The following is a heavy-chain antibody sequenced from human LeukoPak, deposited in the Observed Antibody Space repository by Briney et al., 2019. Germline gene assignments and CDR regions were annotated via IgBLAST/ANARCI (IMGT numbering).Heavy chain of an antibody. CDR3: ARRSFYYDSSGYYHNCFDP. CDR1: GGSISSYY. V-gene: IGHV4-59*01. J-gene: IGHJ5*02. CDR2: IYYSGST. Sequence: SETLSLTCTVSGGSISSYYWSWIRQPPGKGLEWIGYIYYSGSTNYNPSLKSRVTISVDTSKNQFSLKLSSVTAADTAVYYCARRSFYYDSSGYYHNCFDPWGQGTLVTVSS. D-gene: IGHD3-22*01.